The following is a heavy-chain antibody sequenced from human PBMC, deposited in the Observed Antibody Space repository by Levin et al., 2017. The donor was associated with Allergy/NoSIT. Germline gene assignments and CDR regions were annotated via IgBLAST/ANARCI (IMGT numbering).Heavy chain of an antibody. Sequence: GESLKISCKASIYTFTGYFIHWVRQAPGQGLEWMGWINPNSGGTNYAQKFQGRVTMTRDTSVSTAYMELSRLRSDDTAVYYCAREAGEKSNYGVDDWGQGTLVTVSS. V-gene: IGHV1-2*02. D-gene: IGHD4-11*01. CDR2: INPNSGGT. CDR1: IYTFTGYF. J-gene: IGHJ4*02. CDR3: AREAGEKSNYGVDD.